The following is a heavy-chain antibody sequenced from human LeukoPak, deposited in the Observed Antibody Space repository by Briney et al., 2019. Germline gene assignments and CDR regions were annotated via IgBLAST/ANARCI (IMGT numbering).Heavy chain of an antibody. J-gene: IGHJ4*02. Sequence: TGGSLRLSCTASGFTFSSYAMSWVRQAPGRGLEWASFISGSGGNTYYADSVKGRFTISRDNSKNTLYLQMNSLRAEDTAVYYCAKDNGSGWYLYFYFDYWGQGTLVTVSS. V-gene: IGHV3-23*01. CDR3: AKDNGSGWYLYFYFDY. CDR1: GFTFSSYA. CDR2: ISGSGGNT. D-gene: IGHD6-19*01.